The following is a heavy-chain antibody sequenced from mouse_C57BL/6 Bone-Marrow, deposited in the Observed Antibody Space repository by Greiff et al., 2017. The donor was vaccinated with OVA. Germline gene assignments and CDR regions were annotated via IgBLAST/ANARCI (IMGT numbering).Heavy chain of an antibody. Sequence: QVQLQQPGAELVRPGTSVKLSCTASGYTFTSYWMHWVKQRPGQGLEWIGVIDPSDSYTNYNQKFKGKATLTVDTSSSTAYMQLSSLTSEDSAVYYCARGLPWYFDVWGTWTTVTVSS. V-gene: IGHV1-59*01. CDR1: GYTFTSYW. CDR3: ARGLPWYFDV. D-gene: IGHD2-4*01. CDR2: IDPSDSYT. J-gene: IGHJ1*03.